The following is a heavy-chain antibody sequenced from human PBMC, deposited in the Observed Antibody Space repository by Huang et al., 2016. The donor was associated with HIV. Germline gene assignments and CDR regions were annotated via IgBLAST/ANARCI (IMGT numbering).Heavy chain of an antibody. V-gene: IGHV4-34*02. J-gene: IGHJ5*01. CDR2: IKHPGGT. Sequence: QVQLEQWGAGLLKPSETLSLTCAVYGGSFSGYFWHWVRQSPGKGLEWIGQIKHPGGTDYNPSIKSRATIAVDTSKNQFSLKLTSVTAADTAIYYCAREIMISFGGPFDSWGHGNLVTVSS. CDR3: AREIMISFGGPFDS. CDR1: GGSFSGYF. D-gene: IGHD3-16*01.